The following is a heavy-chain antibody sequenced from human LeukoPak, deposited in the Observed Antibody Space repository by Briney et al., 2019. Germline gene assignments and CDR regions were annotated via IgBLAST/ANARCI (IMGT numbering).Heavy chain of an antibody. CDR1: GYTFDDYG. J-gene: IGHJ4*02. D-gene: IGHD3-22*01. CDR2: INWSGGST. CDR3: VRGESRGYYRH. Sequence: GGSLRLSCAASGYTFDDYGMSWVRQAPGKGLEWVSGINWSGGSTLYADSVKGRFTISRDNAKNSLYVQMDSLRVEDTALYYCVRGESRGYYRHWGQGTLVTVSS. V-gene: IGHV3-20*04.